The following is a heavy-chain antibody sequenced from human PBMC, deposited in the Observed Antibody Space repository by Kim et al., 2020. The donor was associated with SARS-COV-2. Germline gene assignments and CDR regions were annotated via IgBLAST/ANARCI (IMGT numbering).Heavy chain of an antibody. J-gene: IGHJ4*02. D-gene: IGHD3-16*02. V-gene: IGHV3-11*06. CDR1: GFTFSDYY. CDR2: ISSSSSYT. CDR3: ARDSGDYVWGSYRTSDFDY. Sequence: GGSLRLSCAASGFTFSDYYMSWIRQAPGKGLEWVSYISSSSSYTNYADSVKGRFTISRDNAKNSLYLQMNSLRAEDTAVYYCARDSGDYVWGSYRTSDFDYWGQGTLVTVSS.